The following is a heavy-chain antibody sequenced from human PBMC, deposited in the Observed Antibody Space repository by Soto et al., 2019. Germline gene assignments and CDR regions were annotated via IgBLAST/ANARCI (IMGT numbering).Heavy chain of an antibody. V-gene: IGHV1-8*01. CDR2: MNPGSGDT. Sequence: GAPAKACWKASRFIFTNKDLWWVRHDKRQGLEWMGWMNPGSGDTGYAQKFQGRVTMTRDISIATAYMELSSLRSDDTAIYYCARMATFGSLNWFDPWGQGTLVTVSS. CDR3: ARMATFGSLNWFDP. CDR1: RFIFTNKD. J-gene: IGHJ5*02. D-gene: IGHD3-16*01.